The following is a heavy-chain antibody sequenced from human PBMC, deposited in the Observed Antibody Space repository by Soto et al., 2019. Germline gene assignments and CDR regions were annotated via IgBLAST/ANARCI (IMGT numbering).Heavy chain of an antibody. Sequence: EVQLVESGGGLVQPGGCLRLSCAASGFTFSNFWIHWVRQVPGKGLVWVSRIKGDGTKTDYADSVKGRFTISRDNVKNTLFLQMNSLRADDTAVYYCARGLSGYYGFDSWGQGTLVTVSS. CDR2: IKGDGTKT. V-gene: IGHV3-74*01. J-gene: IGHJ4*02. CDR1: GFTFSNFW. D-gene: IGHD5-12*01. CDR3: ARGLSGYYGFDS.